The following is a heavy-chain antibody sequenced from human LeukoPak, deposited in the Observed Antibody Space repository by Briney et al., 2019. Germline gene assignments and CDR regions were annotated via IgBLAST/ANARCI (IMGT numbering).Heavy chain of an antibody. J-gene: IGHJ4*02. D-gene: IGHD2-21*02. CDR2: FSSSSSTI. CDR3: ARGAVVTGDY. V-gene: IGHV3-48*01. CDR1: GFTFSSYA. Sequence: PGGSLRLSCAASGFTFSSYAMSWVRQAPGKGLEWVSYFSSSSSTIYYADSVKGRFTISRDNAKNSLYLQMNSLRAEDTAVYYCARGAVVTGDYWGQGTLVTVSS.